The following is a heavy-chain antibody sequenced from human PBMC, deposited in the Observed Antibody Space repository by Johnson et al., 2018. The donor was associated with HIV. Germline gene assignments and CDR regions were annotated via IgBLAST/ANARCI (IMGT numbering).Heavy chain of an antibody. CDR3: ASPLEAAAGPMDAFDI. Sequence: QVQLVESGGGVVQPGRSLRLSCAASGFTFSSYAMHWVRQAPGKGLEWVAVISYDGSNKYYADSVKGRLTISRDNAKNTLYLQMNSLRAEDTAVYYCASPLEAAAGPMDAFDIWGQGTMVTVSS. V-gene: IGHV3-30*04. J-gene: IGHJ3*02. CDR1: GFTFSSYA. CDR2: ISYDGSNK. D-gene: IGHD6-13*01.